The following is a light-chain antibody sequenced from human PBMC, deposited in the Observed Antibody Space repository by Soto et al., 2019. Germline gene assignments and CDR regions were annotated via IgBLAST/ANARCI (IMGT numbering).Light chain of an antibody. CDR1: QGFSAT. V-gene: IGKV1D-13*01. CDR2: HAS. Sequence: AIPLTQSPTSLSASVGDRVTITCRASQGFSATLAWYQQKPGRPPKLLIHHASSLQSGVPSRFSGSRSGTDFTLTISSLQPDDFETYYYQHFNNYPLTCGGGTKVESK. J-gene: IGKJ4*01. CDR3: QHFNNYPLT.